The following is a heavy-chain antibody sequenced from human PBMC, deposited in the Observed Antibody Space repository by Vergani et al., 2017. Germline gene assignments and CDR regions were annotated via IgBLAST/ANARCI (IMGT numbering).Heavy chain of an antibody. V-gene: IGHV1-2*02. CDR2: IIPIFGTA. J-gene: IGHJ4*02. D-gene: IGHD1-26*01. Sequence: QVQLVQSGAEVKKPGASVKVSCKASGYTFTGYYMHWVRQAPGQGLEWMGRIIPIFGTANYAQKFQGRVTMTRDTSISTAYMELGRLRSDDTAVYYCARWAGDFDYWGQGTLVTVSS. CDR1: GYTFTGYY. CDR3: ARWAGDFDY.